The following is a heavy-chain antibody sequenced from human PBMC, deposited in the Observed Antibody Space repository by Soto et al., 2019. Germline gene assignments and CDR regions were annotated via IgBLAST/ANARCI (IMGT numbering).Heavy chain of an antibody. D-gene: IGHD2-8*01. CDR1: GYTFTGYY. CDR2: INPNSGGT. V-gene: IGHV1-2*02. Sequence: GASVKVSCKASGYTFTGYYMHWVRQAPGQGLGWMGWINPNSGGTNYAQKFQGRVTMTRDTSINTAYMVLIRLRTDDTAVDYCGKDEWPYYFDDWGQGTLVTVSS. CDR3: GKDEWPYYFDD. J-gene: IGHJ4*02.